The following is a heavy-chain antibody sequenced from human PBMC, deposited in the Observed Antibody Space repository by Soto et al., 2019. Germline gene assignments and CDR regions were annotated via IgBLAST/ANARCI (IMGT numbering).Heavy chain of an antibody. Sequence: QVQLQESGPGLAKPSETLSLTCSVSGGSVSGGSYQWTWIRQAPGKGLEWIGYVHFSGGTNYNPLPGERFPLSIGTFQDQFPLKLASLTAADPAGYFCAGENMAKFDYPYYGIDGWGQGTTVTVPS. J-gene: IGHJ6*02. CDR1: GGSVSGGSYQ. V-gene: IGHV4-61*01. D-gene: IGHD5-12*01. CDR3: AGENMAKFDYPYYGIDG. CDR2: VHFSGGT.